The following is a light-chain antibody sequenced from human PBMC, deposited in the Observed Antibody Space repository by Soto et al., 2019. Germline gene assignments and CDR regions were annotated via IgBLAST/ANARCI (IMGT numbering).Light chain of an antibody. CDR2: EVI. Sequence: QSVLTQPPSASGSPGQSVTISCTGTYSDVGGSNYVSWYQQHPGKAPKLVIYEVIQRPSGVPDRFSGSMSGNTASLTVSRLQAEDEADYYCSSNVVGTNLKIFGGGTKLTVL. J-gene: IGLJ2*01. CDR1: YSDVGGSNY. CDR3: SSNVVGTNLKI. V-gene: IGLV2-8*01.